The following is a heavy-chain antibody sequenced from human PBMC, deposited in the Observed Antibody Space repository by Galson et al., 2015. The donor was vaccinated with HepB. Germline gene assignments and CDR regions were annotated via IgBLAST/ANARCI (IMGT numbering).Heavy chain of an antibody. Sequence: SLRLSCAASGFTFSSYGVHWVRQAPGKGLEWVAVISSDGSNKYYTDSVKGRFTISRDNSKSSLTLQMNSLRAEDTAVYYCAKDGQGSDKGSALDYWGQGTLVTVSS. CDR1: GFTFSSYG. J-gene: IGHJ4*02. CDR2: ISSDGSNK. CDR3: AKDGQGSDKGSALDY. V-gene: IGHV3-30*18. D-gene: IGHD2-21*02.